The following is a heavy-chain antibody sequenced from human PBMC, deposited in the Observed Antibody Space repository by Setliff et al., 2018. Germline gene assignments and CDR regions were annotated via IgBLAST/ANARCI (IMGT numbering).Heavy chain of an antibody. V-gene: IGHV4-59*11. CDR1: GGSISSHY. J-gene: IGHJ5*02. D-gene: IGHD3-3*01. Sequence: PSETLSLTCAVYGGSISSHYWSWIRQPPGKGLEWIGYIYYSGSTNYNPSLKSRVTISVDTSKNQFSLKLSSVTAADTAVYYCASGVPNYDFWSGYYTGSYWFDPWGQGTLVTVSS. CDR2: IYYSGST. CDR3: ASGVPNYDFWSGYYTGSYWFDP.